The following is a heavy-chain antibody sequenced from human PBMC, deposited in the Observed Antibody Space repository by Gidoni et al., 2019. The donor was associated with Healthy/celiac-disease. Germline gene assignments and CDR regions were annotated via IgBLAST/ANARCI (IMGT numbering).Heavy chain of an antibody. Sequence: QVQLQQWGAGLLKPSETLSLTCAVYGGSFSGHYWSWSRQPPGKGLEWIGEINHSGSTNYNPSLKSRVNISVDTSKNQFSLKLSSVTAADTAVYYCARGKHDFWSGRIPIGPAEYFDYWGQGTLVTVSS. D-gene: IGHD3-3*01. CDR2: INHSGST. J-gene: IGHJ4*02. CDR3: ARGKHDFWSGRIPIGPAEYFDY. CDR1: GGSFSGHY. V-gene: IGHV4-34*01.